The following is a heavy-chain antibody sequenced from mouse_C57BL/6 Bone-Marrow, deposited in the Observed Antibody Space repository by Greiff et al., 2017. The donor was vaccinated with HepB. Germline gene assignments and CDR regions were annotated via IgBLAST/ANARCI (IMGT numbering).Heavy chain of an antibody. CDR1: GFNIKDDY. CDR2: IDPENGDT. D-gene: IGHD2-4*01. Sequence: EVQLVESGAELVRPGASVKLSCTASGFNIKDDYMHWVKQRPEQGLEWIGWIDPENGDTEYASKFQGKATITADTSSNTAYLQLSSLTSEDTAVYYCTTEDYDGFAYWGQGTLVTVSA. J-gene: IGHJ3*01. V-gene: IGHV14-4*01. CDR3: TTEDYDGFAY.